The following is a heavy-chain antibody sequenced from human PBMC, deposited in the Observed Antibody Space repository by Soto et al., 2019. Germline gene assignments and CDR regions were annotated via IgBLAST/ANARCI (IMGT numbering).Heavy chain of an antibody. CDR2: IYYSGST. V-gene: IGHV4-59*08. CDR1: GGSISSSY. J-gene: IGHJ4*02. CDR3: ARHGVAVAHKTHFDY. D-gene: IGHD6-19*01. Sequence: SETLSLTCTVSGGSISSSYWGWIRQPPGKGLEWIGYIYYSGSTNYNPSLKSRVTISVDTSKNQFSLKLSSVTAADTAVYYCARHGVAVAHKTHFDYRGQGTLVTVS.